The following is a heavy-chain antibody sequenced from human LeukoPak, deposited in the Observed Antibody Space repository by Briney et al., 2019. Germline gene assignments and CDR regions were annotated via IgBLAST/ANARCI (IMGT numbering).Heavy chain of an antibody. CDR2: IWYDGSNK. CDR1: GFTFSNYG. J-gene: IGHJ6*02. CDR3: AREKDGMDV. Sequence: GSLRLSCAASGFTFSNYGIHWVRQAPGKGLEWAALIWYDGSNKYYAGSVKGRFTISRDNSKNTVYLQMNSLRAEDTAVYYCAREKDGMDVWGQGTTVIVSS. V-gene: IGHV3-33*01.